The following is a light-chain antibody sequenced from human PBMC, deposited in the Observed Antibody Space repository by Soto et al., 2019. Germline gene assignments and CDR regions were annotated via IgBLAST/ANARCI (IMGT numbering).Light chain of an antibody. J-gene: IGKJ1*01. CDR1: QTVSSSS. V-gene: IGKV3-20*01. CDR3: QQYGSSPRT. CDR2: GAS. Sequence: DIVLTQSPGTLSLSPGERATLSCRASQTVSSSSLAWYQQKPGQAPRLLIFGASTRAAGFPDRFSGSGSGTDFTLTISRLEPEAFGVYYCQQYGSSPRTFGQGTKVDIK.